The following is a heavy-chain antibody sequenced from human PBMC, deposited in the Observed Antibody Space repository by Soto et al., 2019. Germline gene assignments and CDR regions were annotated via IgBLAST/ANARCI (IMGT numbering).Heavy chain of an antibody. CDR2: IYYTGST. Sequence: SETLSLTCTVSGGSISSDNYFWSWVRQPPGKGLEWIGYIYYTGSTYYNPSLKSRVTISVDASKTQFYLNLSSVTAADTAVYYCARRRMATIYWGQGALVTVSS. V-gene: IGHV4-39*01. J-gene: IGHJ4*02. CDR1: GGSISSDNYF. CDR3: ARRRMATIY. D-gene: IGHD5-12*01.